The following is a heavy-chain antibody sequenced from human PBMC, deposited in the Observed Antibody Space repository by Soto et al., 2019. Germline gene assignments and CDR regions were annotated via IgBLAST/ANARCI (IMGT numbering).Heavy chain of an antibody. Sequence: GGSLRLSCVGTGLNFDEFAMHWVRQAPGKGLEWVSGITWNSRVLAYADSVKGRFTISRDNARNSLYLQMDSLRDEDTALYYCAKGRYDFWSPYYFDSWGQGTLVTVSS. V-gene: IGHV3-9*01. J-gene: IGHJ4*02. CDR3: AKGRYDFWSPYYFDS. CDR1: GLNFDEFA. CDR2: ITWNSRVL. D-gene: IGHD3-3*01.